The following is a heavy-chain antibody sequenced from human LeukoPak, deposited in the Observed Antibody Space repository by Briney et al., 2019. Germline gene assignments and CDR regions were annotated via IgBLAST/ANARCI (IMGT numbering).Heavy chain of an antibody. J-gene: IGHJ6*03. Sequence: GGSLRLSCAASGFTFSSYGMHWVRQAPGKGLEWVAVIWYDGSNKYYADSGKGRFTISRDNSKTTLYLKMNSLRAEDTAVYYCAKGWRFRAGMGDYYYYMDVWGKGTTVTVSS. CDR3: AKGWRFRAGMGDYYYYMDV. V-gene: IGHV3-33*06. CDR1: GFTFSSYG. D-gene: IGHD3-10*01. CDR2: IWYDGSNK.